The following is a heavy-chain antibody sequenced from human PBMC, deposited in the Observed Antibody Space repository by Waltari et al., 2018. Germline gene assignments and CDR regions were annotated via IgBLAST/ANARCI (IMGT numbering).Heavy chain of an antibody. CDR1: GGSISSGDYY. D-gene: IGHD3-3*01. J-gene: IGHJ6*02. Sequence: QVQLQESGPGLVKPSQTLSLTCTVSGGSISSGDYYWSWIRQPPGKGLEWIGYIYYSGSTYYNPSLKSRVTISVDTSKNQFSLKLSSVTAADTAVYYCARWPFLEWSLTPMDYYYYGMDVWGQGTTVTVSS. V-gene: IGHV4-30-4*08. CDR2: IYYSGST. CDR3: ARWPFLEWSLTPMDYYYYGMDV.